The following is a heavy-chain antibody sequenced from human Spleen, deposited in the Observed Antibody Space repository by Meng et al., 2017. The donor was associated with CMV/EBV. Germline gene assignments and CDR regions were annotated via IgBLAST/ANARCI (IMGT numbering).Heavy chain of an antibody. Sequence: ASVKVSCKTSGYTFSDYYIHWMRQAPGQGLEWLAWINPKTGGTNYEQKFQGRVTMTRDVSSSTVHMELSSLRSGDTAMYFCARAGYGDYEGATYDYWGQGVLVTVSS. CDR3: ARAGYGDYEGATYDY. CDR1: GYTFSDYY. CDR2: INPKTGGT. V-gene: IGHV1-2*02. J-gene: IGHJ4*02. D-gene: IGHD5-12*01.